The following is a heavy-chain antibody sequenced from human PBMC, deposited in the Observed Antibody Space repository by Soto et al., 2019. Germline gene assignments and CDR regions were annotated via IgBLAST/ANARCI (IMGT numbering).Heavy chain of an antibody. Sequence: QVQLQESGPGLVKPSETLSLTCTVSGGSISSYYWSWIRQPPGQGLEWIGYIYYSGSTNYNPSLKSRVTIAVDTSKNQFSRKLSSVTAADTAVYYCARDYVDFDYYYGRDVWGQGTTVTVSS. CDR2: IYYSGST. CDR1: GGSISSYY. V-gene: IGHV4-59*01. D-gene: IGHD4-17*01. J-gene: IGHJ6*02. CDR3: ARDYVDFDYYYGRDV.